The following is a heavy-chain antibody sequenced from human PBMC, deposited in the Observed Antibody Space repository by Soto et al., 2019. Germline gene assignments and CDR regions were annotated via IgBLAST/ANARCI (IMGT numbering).Heavy chain of an antibody. CDR1: GGSISGHY. CDR2: IFYTGST. D-gene: IGHD6-19*01. Sequence: ETLSLTCTVSGGSISGHYWIWIRQSPGKGLEWIGYIFYTGSTNYNPSLKSRVTLSVDTSKNQFSLRLSSVTAADTAVYYCARVGSSGWSPDYWGQGTLVTGSS. V-gene: IGHV4-59*11. CDR3: ARVGSSGWSPDY. J-gene: IGHJ4*02.